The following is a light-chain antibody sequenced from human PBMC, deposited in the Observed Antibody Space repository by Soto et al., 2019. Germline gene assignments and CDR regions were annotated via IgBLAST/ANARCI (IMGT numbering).Light chain of an antibody. Sequence: QAVVTQEPSLTVSPGGTVTLTCGSSTGTVTSGHYPYWFQLKPGQAPRTLLYDLNNKHSWTPARFSVSLLGGKAALTLSGAQPEDEGDYYCLLSYSGPSIFGGGTQLTVL. J-gene: IGLJ7*01. CDR3: LLSYSGPSI. V-gene: IGLV7-46*01. CDR1: TGTVTSGHY. CDR2: DLN.